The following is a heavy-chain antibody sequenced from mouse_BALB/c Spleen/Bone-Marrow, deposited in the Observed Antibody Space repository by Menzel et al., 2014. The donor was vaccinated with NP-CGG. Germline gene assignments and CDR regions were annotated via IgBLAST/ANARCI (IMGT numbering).Heavy chain of an antibody. J-gene: IGHJ3*01. CDR1: GFDFSRYW. CDR3: ARLGYYGSFAY. Sequence: EVKLQESGGGLVQPGGSLKLSCAASGFDFSRYWMSWVRQAPGKGLEWIGEINPDSNTINYTQSLKDKFIISRDNAKNTLYLQMSKVRSEDTALYYCARLGYYGSFAYWGQGTLVTVSA. V-gene: IGHV4-1*02. CDR2: INPDSNTI. D-gene: IGHD1-2*01.